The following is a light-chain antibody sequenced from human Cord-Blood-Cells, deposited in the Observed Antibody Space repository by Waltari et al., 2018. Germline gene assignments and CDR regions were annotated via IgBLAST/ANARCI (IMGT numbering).Light chain of an antibody. CDR2: DVS. V-gene: IGLV2-14*01. J-gene: IGLJ1*01. Sequence: QSALTQPASVSGSPGQSITISCTGTSSDVGGYNYVSWYQQHPGKAPKLMIYDVSKRPSGVSHRFSGSKSGNTASLTISGLQAEDEADYYCSSYTSSSTFYVFGTGTKVTVL. CDR3: SSYTSSSTFYV. CDR1: SSDVGGYNY.